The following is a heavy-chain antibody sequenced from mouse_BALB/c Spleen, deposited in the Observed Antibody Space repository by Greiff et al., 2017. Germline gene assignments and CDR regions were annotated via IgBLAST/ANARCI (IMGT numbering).Heavy chain of an antibody. V-gene: IGHV1-63*01. Sequence: QVQLQQSGAELVRPGTSVKISCKASGYAFTNYWLGWVKQRPGHGLEWIGDIYTGSGNTYYNEKFKGKATLTADKSSSTAYMQLSSLTSEDSAVYFCARSRVLRSHFDYWGQGTTLTVSS. D-gene: IGHD1-1*01. J-gene: IGHJ2*01. CDR3: ARSRVLRSHFDY. CDR1: GYAFTNYW. CDR2: IYTGSGNT.